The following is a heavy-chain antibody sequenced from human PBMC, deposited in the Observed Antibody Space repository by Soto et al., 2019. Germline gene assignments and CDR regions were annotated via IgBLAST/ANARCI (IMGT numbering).Heavy chain of an antibody. J-gene: IGHJ4*02. CDR3: THTVRVNRGVYYFDY. Sequence: QITLKESGPTLVKPTQTLTLTCTFSGFSLTTYGVGVGWIRQPPGKALEWLALLYWDDDKRYSPSLDSRITITKDPSKTRTSLTMTNMDPVDTATYYCTHTVRVNRGVYYFDYWGQGTLVTVSS. D-gene: IGHD3-10*01. V-gene: IGHV2-5*02. CDR2: LYWDDDK. CDR1: GFSLTTYGVG.